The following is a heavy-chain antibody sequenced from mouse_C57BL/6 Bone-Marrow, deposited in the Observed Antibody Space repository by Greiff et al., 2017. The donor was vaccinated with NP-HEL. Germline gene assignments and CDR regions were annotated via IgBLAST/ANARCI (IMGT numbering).Heavy chain of an antibody. CDR2: INPYNGGT. D-gene: IGHD2-4*01. CDR3: ARGGDYDYLKAMDY. Sequence: EVKLMESGPVLVKPGASVKMSCKASGYTFTDYYMNWVKQSHGKSLEWIGVINPYNGGTSYNQKFKGKATLTVDKSSSTAYMELNSLTSEDSAVYYCARGGDYDYLKAMDYWGQGTSVTVSS. CDR1: GYTFTDYY. V-gene: IGHV1-19*01. J-gene: IGHJ4*01.